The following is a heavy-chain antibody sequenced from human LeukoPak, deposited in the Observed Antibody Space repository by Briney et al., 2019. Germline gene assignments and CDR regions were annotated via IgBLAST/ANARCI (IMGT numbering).Heavy chain of an antibody. V-gene: IGHV7-4-1*02. CDR1: GYTFTTYA. J-gene: IGHJ4*02. D-gene: IGHD3-10*01. CDR3: ASFGAHSFDY. CDR2: INTNTGNP. Sequence: VASVKVSCKASGYTFTTYAMNWVRQAPGQGLEWMGWINTNTGNPTYAQGFTGRFVFSLDTSVSTAYLQISTLKPEDTAVYYCASFGAHSFDYWGQGTLVTVSS.